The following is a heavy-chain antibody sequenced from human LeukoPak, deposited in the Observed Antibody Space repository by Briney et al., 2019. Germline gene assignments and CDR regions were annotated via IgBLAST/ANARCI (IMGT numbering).Heavy chain of an antibody. Sequence: PGGSLRLSCAASGFIVSSNYMSWVRQAPGKGLEWVSVLYSGGGKNYADSVKGRFTISRDNAKNSLYLQMNSLRAEDTAVYYCARDLVIGFDWLFCFDYWGQGTLVTVSS. CDR1: GFIVSSNY. J-gene: IGHJ4*02. CDR2: LYSGGGK. D-gene: IGHD3-9*01. CDR3: ARDLVIGFDWLFCFDY. V-gene: IGHV3-53*01.